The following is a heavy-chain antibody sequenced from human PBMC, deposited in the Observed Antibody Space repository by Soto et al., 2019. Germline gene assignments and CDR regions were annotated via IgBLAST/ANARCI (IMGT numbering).Heavy chain of an antibody. D-gene: IGHD4-4*01. CDR2: IYNSGTT. V-gene: IGHV4-59*01. Sequence: SETLSLTCSVSGDSITSNHWNWIRQPPGRGLEWIGYIYNSGTTKYNPSLKSRVIISVDTSKNQLSLKLSSVTAADTAVYYCARVSMSTVSWGFDPWGQGTLVTVSS. J-gene: IGHJ5*02. CDR1: GDSITSNH. CDR3: ARVSMSTVSWGFDP.